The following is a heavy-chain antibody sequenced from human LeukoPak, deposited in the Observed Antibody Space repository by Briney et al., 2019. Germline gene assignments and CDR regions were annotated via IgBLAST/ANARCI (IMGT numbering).Heavy chain of an antibody. CDR3: VSFYETY. CDR2: INSDGSWT. V-gene: IGHV3-74*01. J-gene: IGHJ4*02. D-gene: IGHD3-22*01. CDR1: GSYW. Sequence: PGGSLRLSCAASGSYWMHWVRQAPGKGLVWVSLINSDGSWTSYADSVKGRFTISKDNAKNTVYLQMNNLRAEDTAVYYCVSFYETYWGRGTLVTVSS.